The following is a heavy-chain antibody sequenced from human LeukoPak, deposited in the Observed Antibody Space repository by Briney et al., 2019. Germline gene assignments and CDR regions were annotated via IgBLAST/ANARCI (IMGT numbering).Heavy chain of an antibody. CDR3: AKERYDFWSGYHGAFDI. J-gene: IGHJ3*02. CDR2: TGVSGS. D-gene: IGHD3-3*01. Sequence: GGSLRLSCAASGFTFSSSAMTWVRQVLGKGLEWVSTTGVSGSYYADSVKGRFTISRDNSKNTLYLQMNSLRAEDTAVYYCAKERYDFWSGYHGAFDIWGQGTMVTVSS. CDR1: GFTFSSSA. V-gene: IGHV3-23*01.